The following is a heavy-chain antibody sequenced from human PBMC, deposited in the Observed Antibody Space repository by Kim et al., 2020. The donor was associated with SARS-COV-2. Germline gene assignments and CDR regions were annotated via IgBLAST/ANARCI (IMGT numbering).Heavy chain of an antibody. CDR1: GGSISSSNW. V-gene: IGHV4-4*02. CDR2: IYHSGST. Sequence: SETLSLTCAVSGGSISSSNWWSWVRQPPGKGLEWIGEIYHSGSTNYNPSLKSRVTISVDKSKNQFSLKLSSVTAADTAVYYCARWDYDFWSGYPAGFDYWGQGTLVTVSS. CDR3: ARWDYDFWSGYPAGFDY. D-gene: IGHD3-3*01. J-gene: IGHJ4*02.